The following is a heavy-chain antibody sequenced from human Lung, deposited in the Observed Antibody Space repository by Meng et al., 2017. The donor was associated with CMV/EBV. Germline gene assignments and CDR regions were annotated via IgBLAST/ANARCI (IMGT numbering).Heavy chain of an antibody. CDR2: INHSGST. Sequence: SXTLSLXCAVYGGFFSGYYWSWIRQPPGKGLEWIGEINHSGSTNYNPSLKSRVTISVDTSKNQFSLKLSSVTAADTAVYYCARGLSCPRYCSSTSCYCYYGMDVWXQGNXVNGAS. CDR1: GGFFSGYY. D-gene: IGHD2-2*01. CDR3: ARGLSCPRYCSSTSCYCYYGMDV. J-gene: IGHJ6*01. V-gene: IGHV4-34*01.